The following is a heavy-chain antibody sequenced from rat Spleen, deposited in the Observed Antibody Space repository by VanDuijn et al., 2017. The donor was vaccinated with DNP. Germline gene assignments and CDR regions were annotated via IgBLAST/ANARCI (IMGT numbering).Heavy chain of an antibody. CDR2: IIYDGSGT. J-gene: IGHJ4*01. Sequence: EVQLVESGGGLVQPGRSLKLSCEASGFTFSDYSMAWVRQAPKKGLEWVAMIIYDGSGTYYGDSWKGRFTISRDNAKNTLHLQMDSLRSEDTATYYCATHGSIATISTGAMDVWGQGTSVTVSS. D-gene: IGHD1-2*01. V-gene: IGHV5S10*01. CDR3: ATHGSIATISTGAMDV. CDR1: GFTFSDYS.